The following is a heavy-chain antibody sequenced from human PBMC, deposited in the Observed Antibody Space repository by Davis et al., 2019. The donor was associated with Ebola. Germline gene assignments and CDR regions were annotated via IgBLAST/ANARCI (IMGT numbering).Heavy chain of an antibody. CDR3: AREALEGSYYNY. D-gene: IGHD3-10*01. CDR2: IIPIFGTA. J-gene: IGHJ4*02. Sequence: AASVKVSCKASGGTFSSYAISRVRQAPGQGLEWMGGIIPIFGTANYAQKFQGRVTITADKSTSTAYMELSSLRSEDTAVYYCAREALEGSYYNYWGQGTLVTVSS. V-gene: IGHV1-69*06. CDR1: GGTFSSYA.